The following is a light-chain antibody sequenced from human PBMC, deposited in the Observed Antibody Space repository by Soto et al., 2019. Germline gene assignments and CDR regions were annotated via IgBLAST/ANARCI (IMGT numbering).Light chain of an antibody. Sequence: DIVMTQSPDSLAVSLGERATIYCKSSQSVLSSSNNKNYLAWYQQKPGQPPKPLIYWASTRESGVPHRFSGSGSRTDFTLTINSLQAEDVAVYYCQQYYTAPITFGQGTRLEIK. CDR1: QSVLSSSNNKNY. CDR2: WAS. J-gene: IGKJ5*01. CDR3: QQYYTAPIT. V-gene: IGKV4-1*01.